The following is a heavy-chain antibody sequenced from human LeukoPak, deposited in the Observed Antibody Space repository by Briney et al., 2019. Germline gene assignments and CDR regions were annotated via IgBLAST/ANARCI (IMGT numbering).Heavy chain of an antibody. CDR2: IYYRGST. V-gene: IGHV4-59*01. J-gene: IGHJ4*02. D-gene: IGHD3-22*01. CDR3: ARGLDYYDSSGYYYGKYFDY. Sequence: SETLSLTCTVSGGSISSYYWSWIRQPPGKGLEWIGYIYYRGSTNYNPSLKSRVTISVDTSKNQFSLKLSSVTAADTAVYYCARGLDYYDSSGYYYGKYFDYWGQGTLVTVSS. CDR1: GGSISSYY.